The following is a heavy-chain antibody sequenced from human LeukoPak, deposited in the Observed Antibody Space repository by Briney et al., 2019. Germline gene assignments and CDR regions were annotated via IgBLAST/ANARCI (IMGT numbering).Heavy chain of an antibody. Sequence: ASVKVSCRASGYTFTGYYMHWVRLAPGQGLEWMRRINPNSGGTNYAQKFQGRVTMTRDTSISTAYMELSRLRSDDTAVYYCARGNSYYHTSGYYLYYFDYWGQGTLVTVSS. CDR1: GYTFTGYY. CDR3: ARGNSYYHTSGYYLYYFDY. CDR2: INPNSGGT. J-gene: IGHJ4*02. D-gene: IGHD3-22*01. V-gene: IGHV1-2*06.